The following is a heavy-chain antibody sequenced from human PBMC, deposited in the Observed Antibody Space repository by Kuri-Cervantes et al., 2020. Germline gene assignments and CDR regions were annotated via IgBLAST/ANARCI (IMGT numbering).Heavy chain of an antibody. CDR1: GFTFNNYG. CDR3: ARPMGRMVAGPDY. CDR2: ISYDGSNK. J-gene: IGHJ4*02. D-gene: IGHD6-19*01. V-gene: IGHV3-30-3*01. Sequence: GESLKISCVASGFTFNNYGVHWVRQAPGKGLEWVAAISYDGSNKYYADSVRGRFTISRDNSKNTLYLQVNSLRADDTAVYYCARPMGRMVAGPDYWGQGTLVTVSS.